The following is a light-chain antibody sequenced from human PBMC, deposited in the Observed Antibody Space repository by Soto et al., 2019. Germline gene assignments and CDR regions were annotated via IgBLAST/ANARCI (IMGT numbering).Light chain of an antibody. V-gene: IGLV1-44*01. J-gene: IGLJ2*01. CDR2: SNS. Sequence: QSVLTQPPSASGTPGQRVTISCSGSSSNIGSNYVYWYQQLPGTAPKLLIYSNSQRPSGVPDRFSGSKSGTSASLAISGLQSEDEGDYYCAAWDDSLNGYVIFGGGTKLTVL. CDR1: SSNIGSNY. CDR3: AAWDDSLNGYVI.